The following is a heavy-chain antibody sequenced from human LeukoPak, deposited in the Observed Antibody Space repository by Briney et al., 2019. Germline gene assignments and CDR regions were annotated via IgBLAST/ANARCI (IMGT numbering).Heavy chain of an antibody. V-gene: IGHV3-11*06. CDR1: GFTFSDYY. D-gene: IGHD6-13*01. CDR3: ARDRDSSSWYGGVWFDP. CDR2: ISSSSSYT. J-gene: IGHJ5*02. Sequence: PGGSLRLSCAASGFTFSDYYMSWIRQAPGKGLEWVSYISSSSSYTNYADSVKGRFTISRDNAKNSLYLQMNSLRAEDTAVYYCARDRDSSSWYGGVWFDPWGQGTLVTVSS.